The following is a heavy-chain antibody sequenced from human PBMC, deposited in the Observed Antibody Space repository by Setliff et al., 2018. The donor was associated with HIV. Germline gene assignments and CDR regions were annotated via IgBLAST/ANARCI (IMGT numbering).Heavy chain of an antibody. V-gene: IGHV4-34*01. D-gene: IGHD6-13*01. Sequence: SETLSLTCAVYGGSFSGYYWSWIRQPPGKGLEWIGEINHSGSTNYNPSLKSRVTISVDTSKNQFSLKLSSVTAAYTAVYYCARAARYSSSWYKRGYYFDYWGQGTLVTVSS. CDR3: ARAARYSSSWYKRGYYFDY. CDR1: GGSFSGYY. CDR2: INHSGST. J-gene: IGHJ4*02.